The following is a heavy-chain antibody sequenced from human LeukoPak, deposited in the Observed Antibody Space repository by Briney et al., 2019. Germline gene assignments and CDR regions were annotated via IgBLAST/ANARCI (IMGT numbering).Heavy chain of an antibody. V-gene: IGHV3-15*01. D-gene: IGHD1-26*01. CDR3: TTATKSGSDSRGY. Sequence: GGSLRLSCAASGFTFSNTWMNWVRQAPGKGLEWVGRIKSKTDGGTTDFAAPVKGRFTISRDDSKSTLYLQMNSLKTEDTAVYYCTTATKSGSDSRGYWGQGTLVTVSS. CDR1: GFTFSNTW. CDR2: IKSKTDGGTT. J-gene: IGHJ4*02.